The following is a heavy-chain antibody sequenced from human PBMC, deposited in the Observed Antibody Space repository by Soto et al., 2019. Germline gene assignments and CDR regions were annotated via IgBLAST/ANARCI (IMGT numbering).Heavy chain of an antibody. V-gene: IGHV3-23*01. D-gene: IGHD2-15*01. CDR1: GFTFSSYA. J-gene: IGHJ2*01. CDR3: AKRTVVSYFDL. CDR2: ISGSGGST. Sequence: EVQLLESGGGLVQPGGSLRLSCAASGFTFSSYAMNWVRQAPGKGLEWVSVISGSGGSTYYADAVKGRFTISRDNSKNTLYLQMNSLRAEDTAVYYCAKRTVVSYFDLWGRGTLVTVSS.